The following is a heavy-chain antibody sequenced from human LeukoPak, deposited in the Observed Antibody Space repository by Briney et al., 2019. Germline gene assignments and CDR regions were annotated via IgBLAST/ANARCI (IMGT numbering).Heavy chain of an antibody. CDR3: AKLRHFSGSFSYYFDY. Sequence: SETLSLTCAVCGGSFSGDYYWSWIRQPPGKGLEWIGEISHSGSTDYNASLKSRVTISIDTSKNQCSLKLNSVTAADTAVYYCAKLRHFSGSFSYYFDYWGQGTLVTVSS. CDR2: ISHSGST. V-gene: IGHV4-34*01. D-gene: IGHD1-26*01. J-gene: IGHJ4*02. CDR1: GGSFSGDYY.